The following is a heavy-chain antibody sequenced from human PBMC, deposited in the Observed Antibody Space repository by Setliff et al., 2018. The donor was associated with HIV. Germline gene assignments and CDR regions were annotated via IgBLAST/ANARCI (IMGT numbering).Heavy chain of an antibody. CDR1: GYAISSGYY. J-gene: IGHJ4*02. Sequence: SETLSLTCSVSGYAISSGYYWGWIRRPPGKGLEWIGSIYNRGSTYYNPSLKSRVTISVDTSKNQFSLKLSSVTAADTAVYYCARELLRSWDGSENSYKPYYFDYWGQGTLVTVSS. D-gene: IGHD3-10*01. V-gene: IGHV4-38-2*02. CDR2: IYNRGST. CDR3: ARELLRSWDGSENSYKPYYFDY.